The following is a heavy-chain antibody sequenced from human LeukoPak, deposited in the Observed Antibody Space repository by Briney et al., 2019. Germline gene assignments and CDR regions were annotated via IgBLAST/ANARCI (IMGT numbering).Heavy chain of an antibody. J-gene: IGHJ3*02. D-gene: IGHD3-22*01. V-gene: IGHV3-23*01. Sequence: GGSLRLSCAASGFTFSTYAMNWVRRAPGKGLEWVSAISGSGGSTYYADSVKGRFTISRDNSKNTLYLQMNSLRAEDTAVYYCAKVRYYDSSGFDAFDIWGQGTMVTVSS. CDR3: AKVRYYDSSGFDAFDI. CDR2: ISGSGGST. CDR1: GFTFSTYA.